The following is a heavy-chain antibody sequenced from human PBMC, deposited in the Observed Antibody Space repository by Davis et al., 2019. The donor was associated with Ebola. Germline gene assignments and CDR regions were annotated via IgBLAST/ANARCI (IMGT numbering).Heavy chain of an antibody. CDR2: IKSKANNYAT. Sequence: GGSLRLSCAASGFNFSGSAMHWVRQASGKGLEWVGRIKSKANNYATAYAASVKGWFTISRDDSKNTLYLQMNSLRAEDTAVYYCARFHCSSTSCRISHYYYGMDVWGQGTTVTVSS. V-gene: IGHV3-73*01. J-gene: IGHJ6*02. CDR3: ARFHCSSTSCRISHYYYGMDV. D-gene: IGHD2-2*01. CDR1: GFNFSGSA.